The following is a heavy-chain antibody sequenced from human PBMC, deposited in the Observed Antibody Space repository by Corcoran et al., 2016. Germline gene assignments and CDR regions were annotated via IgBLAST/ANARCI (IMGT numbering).Heavy chain of an antibody. Sequence: QVQLQESGPGLVKPSETLSLTCTVSGYSISSGYYWGWIRQPPGKGLEWIGSIYHSGSTYYNPSLKSRVTISVDTSKNQFSLKLSSVTAADTAVYYCARDRIAVGSGYWGQGTLVTVSS. V-gene: IGHV4-38-2*02. J-gene: IGHJ4*02. CDR1: GYSISSGYY. CDR2: IYHSGST. CDR3: ARDRIAVGSGY. D-gene: IGHD6-19*01.